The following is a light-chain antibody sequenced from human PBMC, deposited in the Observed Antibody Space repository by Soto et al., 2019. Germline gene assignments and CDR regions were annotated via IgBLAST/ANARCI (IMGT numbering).Light chain of an antibody. V-gene: IGLV1-44*01. J-gene: IGLJ2*01. CDR2: SNN. CDR3: AAWDDSLNGVL. Sequence: QSVLTQPPSASGTPGQRVTISCSGSSSNIGINTVNWYQQLPGTAPKLLIYSNNQRPSGVTDRFSGSKSGTSASLAISGLQSEDEADYYCAAWDDSLNGVLFGGGTPLTVL. CDR1: SSNIGINT.